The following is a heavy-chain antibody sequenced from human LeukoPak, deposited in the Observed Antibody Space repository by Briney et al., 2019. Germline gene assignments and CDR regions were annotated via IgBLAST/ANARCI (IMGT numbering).Heavy chain of an antibody. CDR2: IYYSGIT. CDR1: GGSISNGDCY. V-gene: IGHV4-31*03. D-gene: IGHD5-24*01. Sequence: SETLSLTCTVSGGSISNGDCYWSWIRQHPGKGLEWIGYIYYSGITDYNPSLKSRATISIDTSNHQFSLMLRSVTAADTAVYYCARGEHYRDGYIFDYWGQGTLVTVSS. J-gene: IGHJ4*02. CDR3: ARGEHYRDGYIFDY.